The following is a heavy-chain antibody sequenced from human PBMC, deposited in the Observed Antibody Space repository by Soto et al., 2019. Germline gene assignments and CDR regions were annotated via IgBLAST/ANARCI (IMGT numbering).Heavy chain of an antibody. V-gene: IGHV5-51*01. CDR2: IYPGDSDI. CDR1: GFSFTNYW. CDR3: ARDRLIAVTGLLHY. D-gene: IGHD6-19*01. Sequence: GESLKISCKGSGFSFTNYWIGWVRQMPGKGLEWMGDIYPGDSDIRYSPSFRGQVTISADKTITTAYMELRSLRSDDTAVYYCARDRLIAVTGLLHYWGQGTLVTVSS. J-gene: IGHJ4*02.